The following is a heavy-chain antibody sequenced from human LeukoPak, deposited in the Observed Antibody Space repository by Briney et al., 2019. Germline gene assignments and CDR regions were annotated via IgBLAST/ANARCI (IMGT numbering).Heavy chain of an antibody. D-gene: IGHD2-15*01. CDR1: GYTFTSHH. CDR2: INPSDAST. V-gene: IGHV1-46*01. J-gene: IGHJ4*02. CDR3: ARGGSNNWYETGKFDF. Sequence: ALVKVSCKTSGYTFTSHHIHWVRQAPGQGLEWMGIINPSDASTSYAQKFQGRVTMTRDTSTSTVFMELNSLRFEDTAVYYCARGGSNNWYETGKFDFWGQGTLVTVSS.